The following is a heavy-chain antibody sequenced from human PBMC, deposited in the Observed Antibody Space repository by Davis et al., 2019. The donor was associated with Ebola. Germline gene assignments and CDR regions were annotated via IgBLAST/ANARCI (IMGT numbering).Heavy chain of an antibody. Sequence: ASVKVSCKVSGYTLTELSMHWVRQAPGKGLEWMGGFDPEDGETIYAQKFQGRVTMTEDTSTDPAYMELSSLRSEDTAVYYCATALRIAAADGVGYWGQGTLVTVSS. D-gene: IGHD6-13*01. CDR3: ATALRIAAADGVGY. CDR1: GYTLTELS. CDR2: FDPEDGET. J-gene: IGHJ4*02. V-gene: IGHV1-24*01.